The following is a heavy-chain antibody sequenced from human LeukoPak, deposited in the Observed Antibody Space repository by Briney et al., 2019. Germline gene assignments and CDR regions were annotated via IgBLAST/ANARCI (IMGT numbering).Heavy chain of an antibody. V-gene: IGHV1-18*04. Sequence: ASVKVSCKASGYTFNDYYMHWVRQAPGQGLEWMGWISVYNGNTNYAQKLQGRVTMTTDTSTSTAYMELRSLRSDDTALYYCARGSSGWSFDYWGQGTLVTVSS. CDR3: ARGSSGWSFDY. CDR2: ISVYNGNT. J-gene: IGHJ4*02. CDR1: GYTFNDYY. D-gene: IGHD6-13*01.